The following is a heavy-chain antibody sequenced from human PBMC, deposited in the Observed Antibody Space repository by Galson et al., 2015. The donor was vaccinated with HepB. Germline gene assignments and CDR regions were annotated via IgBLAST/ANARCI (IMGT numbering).Heavy chain of an antibody. D-gene: IGHD5-24*01. J-gene: IGHJ4*02. V-gene: IGHV3-33*01. CDR1: GFTFSSYG. Sequence: SLRLSCAASGFTFSSYGMHWVRQAPGKGLEWVAVIWYDGSNKYYADSVKGRFIISRDNSKNTLYLQMNSPRAEDTAVYYCARAPADGYNLSFDYWGQGTLVTVSS. CDR3: ARAPADGYNLSFDY. CDR2: IWYDGSNK.